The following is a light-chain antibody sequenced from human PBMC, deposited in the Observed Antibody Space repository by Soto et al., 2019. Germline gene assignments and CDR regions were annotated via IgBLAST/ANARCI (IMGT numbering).Light chain of an antibody. CDR2: AAS. CDR1: QGISNY. CDR3: QNYDSSPWT. Sequence: DIQMTQSPSAMSAFVGDRVTITCRASQGISNYLAWFQQKPGQVPKRLIYAASSLQSGVPPRFRGSGSGTDFTLTISSLKPEDVATYYCQNYDSSPWTFGQGTKVDIK. J-gene: IGKJ1*01. V-gene: IGKV1-17*03.